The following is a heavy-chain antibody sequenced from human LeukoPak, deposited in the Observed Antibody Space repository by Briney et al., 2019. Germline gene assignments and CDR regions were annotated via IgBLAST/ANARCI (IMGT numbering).Heavy chain of an antibody. D-gene: IGHD5-18*01. CDR3: ARVYSYGEIWFDP. V-gene: IGHV4-59*01. J-gene: IGHJ5*02. CDR1: GGSISSFF. Sequence: SETLSLTCTVSGGSISSFFWSWIRQPPGEGLEWIGHIFYTGRTTYSPSLKSRVTISIDTSKNPFSLKMSSVTAADTAVYYCARVYSYGEIWFDPWGHGTLVTVSS. CDR2: IFYTGRT.